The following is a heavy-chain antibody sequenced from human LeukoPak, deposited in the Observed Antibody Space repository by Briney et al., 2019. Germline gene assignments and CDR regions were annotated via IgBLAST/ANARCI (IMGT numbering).Heavy chain of an antibody. CDR1: GYTFTSYD. D-gene: IGHD2-2*01. CDR2: MNPNSGNT. J-gene: IGHJ6*03. V-gene: IGHV1-8*01. Sequence: ASVKVSCKASGYTFTSYDINWARQATGQGLEWMGWMNPNSGNTGYAQKFQGRVTMTRNTSISTAYMELSSLRSEDTAVYYCARGYCSSTSCYLYYYYMDVWGKGTTVTVSS. CDR3: ARGYCSSTSCYLYYYYMDV.